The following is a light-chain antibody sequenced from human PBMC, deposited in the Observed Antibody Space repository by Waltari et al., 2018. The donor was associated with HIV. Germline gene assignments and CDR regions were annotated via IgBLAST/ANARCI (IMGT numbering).Light chain of an antibody. V-gene: IGLV3-21*03. CDR2: DDR. Sequence: SYVLPQPPSVSVAPGMTATITCGGDNLGGKSVHWYQQKPGQAPVVVLYDDRVRPAGIPERFSGSNSGNTATLTISRVEVKDEADYSCHVWDSRSDVVFGGGTKLTVL. CDR1: NLGGKS. CDR3: HVWDSRSDVV. J-gene: IGLJ3*02.